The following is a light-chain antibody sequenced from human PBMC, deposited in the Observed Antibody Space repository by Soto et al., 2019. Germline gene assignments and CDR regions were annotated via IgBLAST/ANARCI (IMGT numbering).Light chain of an antibody. CDR3: QQYDSSPVT. Sequence: EIVLTQSPGTLSLSPGERATLSCRASESVSSNFLAWYQQKPGQAPRLLIYGASSRAAGIPDRFSGSGSGTDFTRTISRLEPEDFAVYYCQQYDSSPVTFGQGTKVEIK. CDR2: GAS. J-gene: IGKJ1*01. CDR1: ESVSSNF. V-gene: IGKV3-20*01.